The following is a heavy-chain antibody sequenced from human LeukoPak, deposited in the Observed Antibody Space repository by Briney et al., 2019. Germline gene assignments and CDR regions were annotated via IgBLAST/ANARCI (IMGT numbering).Heavy chain of an antibody. V-gene: IGHV3-64*01. CDR3: AREGSSGWFDAFDI. CDR2: ISSNGGST. D-gene: IGHD6-19*01. J-gene: IGHJ3*02. Sequence: GGSLRLSCAASGFTFSSYAMHWVRQAPGKGLEYVSAISSNGGSTYYANSVKGRFTISRDNSKNTLYLQMGSLRAEDMAVYYCAREGSSGWFDAFDIWGQGAMVTVSS. CDR1: GFTFSSYA.